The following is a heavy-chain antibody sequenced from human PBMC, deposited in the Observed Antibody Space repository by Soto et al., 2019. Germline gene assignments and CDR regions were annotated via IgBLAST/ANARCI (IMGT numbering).Heavy chain of an antibody. CDR1: GFTFNSSA. CDR2: TSGGAGST. D-gene: IGHD1-26*01. Sequence: EVQLLEAGGGLVQPGGSLRLSCAASGFTFNSSAMSWVRQAPGKGLEWVSTTSGGAGSTYYADSVKGRFTISRDNSKNTLYRQMNSLRDDDTAVYYCAKGLYRIVCSDPCFDYWGQGTLVTVS. V-gene: IGHV3-23*01. CDR3: AKGLYRIVCSDPCFDY. J-gene: IGHJ4*02.